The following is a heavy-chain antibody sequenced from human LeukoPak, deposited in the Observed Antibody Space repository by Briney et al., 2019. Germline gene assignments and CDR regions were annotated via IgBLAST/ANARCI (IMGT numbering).Heavy chain of an antibody. Sequence: ASVKVSCKTSGYAITSHFMHWVRQAPGQGLEWVGTIHPDGETTTYGQKFQGRVTMTCDTSTSTVYMDLSSLRSEDTAVHYCARHFSGPHSSSWYGGLDYWGQGTLVTVSS. CDR1: GYAITSHF. V-gene: IGHV1-46*01. CDR2: IHPDGETT. J-gene: IGHJ4*02. CDR3: ARHFSGPHSSSWYGGLDY. D-gene: IGHD6-13*01.